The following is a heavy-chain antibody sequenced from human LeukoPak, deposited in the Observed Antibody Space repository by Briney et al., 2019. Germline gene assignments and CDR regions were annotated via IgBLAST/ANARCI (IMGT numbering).Heavy chain of an antibody. Sequence: GESLKISCKGSGHSFSSYWIAWVRQMPGKGLEWMGIIYPGDSDTTYSPSFQGQVTISADKSISTAYLQWSSLKASDTAMYYCARRGVVGSKVFDYWGQGTLVTVSS. J-gene: IGHJ4*02. CDR2: IYPGDSDT. D-gene: IGHD1-26*01. CDR1: GHSFSSYW. V-gene: IGHV5-51*01. CDR3: ARRGVVGSKVFDY.